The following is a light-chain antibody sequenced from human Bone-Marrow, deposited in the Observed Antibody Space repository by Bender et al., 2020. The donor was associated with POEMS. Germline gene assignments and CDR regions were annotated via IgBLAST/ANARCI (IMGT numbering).Light chain of an antibody. CDR2: DVS. V-gene: IGLV2-14*03. Sequence: QSALTQPRSVSGSPGQSVTIPCTGTSSDVGAFNYVSWYHQHPGEAPKLMIYDVSHRPSGVSDRFSGSKSGNTASLTISGLQAEDEADYYCSSYTSSSTWMFGGGTRLTVL. CDR1: SSDVGAFNY. CDR3: SSYTSSSTWM. J-gene: IGLJ3*02.